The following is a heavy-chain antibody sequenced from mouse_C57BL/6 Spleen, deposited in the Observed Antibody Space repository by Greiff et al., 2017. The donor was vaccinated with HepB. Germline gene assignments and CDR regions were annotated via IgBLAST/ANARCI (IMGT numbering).Heavy chain of an antibody. V-gene: IGHV1-64*01. J-gene: IGHJ1*03. D-gene: IGHD1-1*01. CDR1: GYTFTSYW. CDR2: IHPNSGST. Sequence: QVQLQQPGAELVKPGASVKLSCKASGYTFTSYWMHWVKQRPGQGLEWIGMIHPNSGSTNYNEKFKSKATLTVDKSSSTAYMQLSSLTSEDSAVYYCAPIYYYGSSYGYFDVWGTGTTVTVSS. CDR3: APIYYYGSSYGYFDV.